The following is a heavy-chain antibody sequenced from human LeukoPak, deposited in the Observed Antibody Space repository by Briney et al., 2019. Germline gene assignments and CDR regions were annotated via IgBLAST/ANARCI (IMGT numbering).Heavy chain of an antibody. D-gene: IGHD6-13*01. CDR1: GGSFSGYY. CDR3: ARVIAAAGSYYYYYYYMDV. CDR2: INHSGST. J-gene: IGHJ6*03. V-gene: IGHV4-34*01. Sequence: PSETLSLTCAVYGGSFSGYYWSWIRQPPGKGLEWIGEINHSGSTNYNPSLKSRVTISVDTSKNQFSLKPSSVTAADTAVYYCARVIAAAGSYYYYYYYMDVWGKGTTVTVSS.